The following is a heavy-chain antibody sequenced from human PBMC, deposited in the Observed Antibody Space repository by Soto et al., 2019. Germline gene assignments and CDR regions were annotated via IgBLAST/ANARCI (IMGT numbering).Heavy chain of an antibody. CDR2: IYYSGST. CDR1: GGSISSGGYY. J-gene: IGHJ4*02. CDR3: ARDATTTPWVFDY. D-gene: IGHD5-12*01. Sequence: QVQLQESGPGLVKPSQTLSLTCTVSGGSISSGGYYWSWIRQHPGKGLEWIGYIYYSGSTYYNPSPKGRVTISVDPSKNQFSLKLSSVTAADTAVYYCARDATTTPWVFDYWGQGTLVTVSS. V-gene: IGHV4-31*03.